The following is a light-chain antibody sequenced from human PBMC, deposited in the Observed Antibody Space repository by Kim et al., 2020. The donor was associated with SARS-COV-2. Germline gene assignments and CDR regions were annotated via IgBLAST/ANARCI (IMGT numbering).Light chain of an antibody. Sequence: NYVSWFQQFPGTAPKLLIYDDDNRPSGIPDRFSGSKSGTSATLGITGLHTGDEADYYCATWDTSLSAVLFGGGTQLTVL. CDR2: DDD. CDR3: ATWDTSLSAVL. J-gene: IGLJ3*02. CDR1: NY. V-gene: IGLV1-51*01.